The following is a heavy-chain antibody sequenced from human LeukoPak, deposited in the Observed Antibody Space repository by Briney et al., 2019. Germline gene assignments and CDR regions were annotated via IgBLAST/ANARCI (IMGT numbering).Heavy chain of an antibody. CDR3: ARDGPSMVRGDWAFDI. Sequence: GASVKVSCKASGYTFTSYYMHWVRQAPGQGLEWMGIINPSGGSTSYAQEFQGRVTMTRDTSTSTVYMELSSLRSEDTAVYYCARDGPSMVRGDWAFDIWGQGTMVTVSS. V-gene: IGHV1-46*01. CDR2: INPSGGST. CDR1: GYTFTSYY. J-gene: IGHJ3*02. D-gene: IGHD3-10*01.